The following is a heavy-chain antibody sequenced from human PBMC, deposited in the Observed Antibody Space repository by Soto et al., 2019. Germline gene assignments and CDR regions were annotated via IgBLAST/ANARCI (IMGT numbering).Heavy chain of an antibody. CDR3: AKDLLNAHPYYDILTGYLEGFYYYYGMDL. CDR2: ISGSGGST. CDR1: GFTFSSYA. J-gene: IGHJ6*02. Sequence: PGGSLRLSCAASGFTFSSYAMSWVRQAPGKGLEWVSAISGSGGSTYYADSVKGRFTISRDNSKNTLYLQMNSLRAEDTAVYYCAKDLLNAHPYYDILTGYLEGFYYYYGMDLWGQGTTVTVSS. D-gene: IGHD3-9*01. V-gene: IGHV3-23*01.